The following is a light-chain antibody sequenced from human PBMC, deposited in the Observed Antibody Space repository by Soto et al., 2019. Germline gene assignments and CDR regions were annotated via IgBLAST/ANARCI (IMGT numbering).Light chain of an antibody. CDR1: RSDIGAYNF. V-gene: IGLV2-14*03. J-gene: IGLJ2*01. CDR2: DVN. Sequence: QSVLTQPAPVSGAPVQSIPISCTGTRSDIGAYNFVSWYQQHPGEVPKLILYDVNVRPSGVSNRFSGSKSGNTASLTISGLQAEDEADYYCTSWTTSTTMIFGGGTKVTVL. CDR3: TSWTTSTTMI.